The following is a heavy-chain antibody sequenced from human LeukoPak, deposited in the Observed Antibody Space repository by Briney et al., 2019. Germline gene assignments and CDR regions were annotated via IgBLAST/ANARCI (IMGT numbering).Heavy chain of an antibody. Sequence: GGSLRLSCAASGFTFSRSGMHWVRQAPGKGLEWVAVIWYDGSNKYYADSVKGRFTISRDNSKNTLYLQMNSLRAEDTAVYYCAREGLRLGVFDYWGQGTLVTVSS. CDR3: AREGLRLGVFDY. CDR2: IWYDGSNK. D-gene: IGHD5-12*01. CDR1: GFTFSRSG. V-gene: IGHV3-33*01. J-gene: IGHJ4*02.